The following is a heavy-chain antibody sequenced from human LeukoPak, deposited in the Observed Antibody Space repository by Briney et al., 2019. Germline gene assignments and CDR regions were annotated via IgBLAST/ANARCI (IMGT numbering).Heavy chain of an antibody. CDR2: ISYDVSNK. Sequence: PGGSLRLSCAASGFAFSSYAMYWVRQAPGKGLEWVAVISYDVSNKYYADSLEGRFTISGDNSKNTLYLQMNSLRAEDTAVYYCAKVSSSGWYFGYFDYWGQGTLVTVSS. V-gene: IGHV3-30-3*01. J-gene: IGHJ4*02. CDR1: GFAFSSYA. D-gene: IGHD6-19*01. CDR3: AKVSSSGWYFGYFDY.